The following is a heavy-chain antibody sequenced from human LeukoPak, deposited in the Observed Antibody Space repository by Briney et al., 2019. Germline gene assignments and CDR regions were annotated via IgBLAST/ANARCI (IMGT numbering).Heavy chain of an antibody. D-gene: IGHD6-19*01. J-gene: IGHJ4*02. Sequence: RGSLRLSCAASGFTFSKYWMLWVRQAPGKELASVSRINADGTVTTYADSVKGRFTVSRDNADNPMFLQMNSVRDEDTAVYYCATKQWLAPPPDSWGQGTPVTPSS. CDR3: ATKQWLAPPPDS. V-gene: IGHV3-74*01. CDR2: INADGTVT. CDR1: GFTFSKYW.